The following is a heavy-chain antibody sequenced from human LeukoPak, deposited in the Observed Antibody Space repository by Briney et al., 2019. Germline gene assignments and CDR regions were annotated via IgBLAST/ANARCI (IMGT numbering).Heavy chain of an antibody. Sequence: SETLSLTCSVSGGSTSSYYWSWIRQPAGKGLEWIGRIYTSGSTNYNPSLKSRVTMSVDTSKNQFSLKLSSVTAADTAVYYCARDGYSYVGNYFDYWGQGTLVTVSS. J-gene: IGHJ4*02. CDR1: GGSTSSYY. CDR2: IYTSGST. D-gene: IGHD5-18*01. CDR3: ARDGYSYVGNYFDY. V-gene: IGHV4-4*07.